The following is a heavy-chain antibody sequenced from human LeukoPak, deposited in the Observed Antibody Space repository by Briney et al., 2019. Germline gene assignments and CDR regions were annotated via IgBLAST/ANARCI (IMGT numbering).Heavy chain of an antibody. D-gene: IGHD2-15*01. J-gene: IGHJ6*04. V-gene: IGHV1-69*06. CDR3: ASATLRCSGGSCYEMDV. CDR1: GGTFISYA. Sequence: SVTVSCTASGGTFISYAISWVRQAPGQGLEWMGGIIPIFGTANYAQKFRGRVTITADKSTSTAYMELSSLRSEDTAVYYCASATLRCSGGSCYEMDVWGKGTTVTVSS. CDR2: IIPIFGTA.